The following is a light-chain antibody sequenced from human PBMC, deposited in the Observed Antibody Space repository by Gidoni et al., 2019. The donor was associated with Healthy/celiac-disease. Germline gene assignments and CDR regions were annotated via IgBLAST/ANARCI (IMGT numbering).Light chain of an antibody. V-gene: IGKV4-1*01. J-gene: IGKJ2*01. CDR1: QSVLYSSNNKNY. CDR2: WVS. CDR3: QQYYSTPYT. Sequence: DIVLTQPPDSLAVSLGERATINCKSSQSVLYSSNNKNYLAWYQQKPGQPPKLLIYWVSTRESGVPDRFSGSGSGKDFTLTISSLQAEDVAVYYCQQYYSTPYTFGQGTKLEIK.